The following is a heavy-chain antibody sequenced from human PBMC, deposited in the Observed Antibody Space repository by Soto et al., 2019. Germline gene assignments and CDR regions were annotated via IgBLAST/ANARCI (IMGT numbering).Heavy chain of an antibody. CDR2: IKQDGSEK. CDR1: GFTFSSYW. CDR3: ARDRFSLRGRSGYYFDY. D-gene: IGHD3-3*01. J-gene: IGHJ4*02. V-gene: IGHV3-7*01. Sequence: EVQLVESGGGLVQPGGSLRLSCAASGFTFSSYWMSWVRQAPGKGLEWVANIKQDGSEKYYVDSVKGRFTISRDNAKNSLYLQMNSLRAEDTAVYYCARDRFSLRGRSGYYFDYWGLGTLVTVSS.